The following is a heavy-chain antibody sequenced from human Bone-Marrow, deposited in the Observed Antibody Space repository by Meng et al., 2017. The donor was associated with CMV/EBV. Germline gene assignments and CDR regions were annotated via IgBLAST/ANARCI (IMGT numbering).Heavy chain of an antibody. J-gene: IGHJ5*02. CDR3: ARVGYYDFWSGYYPNWFDP. CDR2: ISWNSGSI. Sequence: GGSLRLSCAASGFTFDDYAMHWVRQAPGKGLEWVSGISWNSGSIGYADSVKGRFTISRDNAKNSLYLQMNSLRAEDTAVYYCARVGYYDFWSGYYPNWFDPWGQGTLVTVSS. V-gene: IGHV3-9*01. CDR1: GFTFDDYA. D-gene: IGHD3-3*01.